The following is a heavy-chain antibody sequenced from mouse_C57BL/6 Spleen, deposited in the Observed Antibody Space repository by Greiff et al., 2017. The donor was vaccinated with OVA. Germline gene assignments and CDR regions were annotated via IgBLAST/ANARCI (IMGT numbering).Heavy chain of an antibody. D-gene: IGHD3-1*01. V-gene: IGHV1-66*01. CDR1: GYSFTSYY. CDR3: ARGLADYAMDY. J-gene: IGHJ4*01. Sequence: QVQLQQSGPELVKPGASVKISCKASGYSFTSYYIHWVKQRPGQGLEWIGWIYPGSGNTKYNEKFKGKATLTADTSSSTAYMQLSSLTSEDSAVYYCARGLADYAMDYWGQGTSVTVSS. CDR2: IYPGSGNT.